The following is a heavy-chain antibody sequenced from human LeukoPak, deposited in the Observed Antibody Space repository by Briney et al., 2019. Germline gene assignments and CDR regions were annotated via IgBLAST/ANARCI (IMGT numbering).Heavy chain of an antibody. Sequence: GGSLRLSCAASGFTFSDCYMSWIRQAPGKGLEWVSYISSSGSTIYYADSVKGRFTISRDNAKNSLYLQMNSLRAEDTAVYYCARAKSFWSGPSGYYYYGMDVWGQGTTVTVSS. D-gene: IGHD3-3*01. CDR3: ARAKSFWSGPSGYYYYGMDV. CDR1: GFTFSDCY. J-gene: IGHJ6*02. CDR2: ISSSGSTI. V-gene: IGHV3-11*01.